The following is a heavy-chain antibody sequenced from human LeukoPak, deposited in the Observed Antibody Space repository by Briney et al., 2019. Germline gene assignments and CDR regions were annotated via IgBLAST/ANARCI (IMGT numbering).Heavy chain of an antibody. CDR3: AKTFSNYYDSSGYYGY. CDR1: GFTFSSYG. CDR2: IRYDGSNK. D-gene: IGHD3-22*01. Sequence: GGSLRLSCAASGFTFSSYGMHWVRQAPGKGLEWVAFIRYDGSNKYYADSVKGRFTISRDNSKNTLYLQMNSLRAEDTAVYYCAKTFSNYYDSSGYYGYWGQGTLVTVSS. V-gene: IGHV3-30*02. J-gene: IGHJ4*02.